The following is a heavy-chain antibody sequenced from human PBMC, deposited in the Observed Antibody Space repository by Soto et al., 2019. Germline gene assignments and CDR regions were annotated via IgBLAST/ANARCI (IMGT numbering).Heavy chain of an antibody. J-gene: IGHJ5*02. Sequence: VGSLRLSCAASGLTFKIYWMHWVRNAPGKGLVWVSHINTDGSNTNYADSVKGRFTISRDNAKSTLFLQMNSLRDEDTAVYYCAREFCSGGNCYTYYFDPWGQGIPVTVSS. CDR2: INTDGSNT. CDR1: GLTFKIYW. D-gene: IGHD2-15*01. CDR3: AREFCSGGNCYTYYFDP. V-gene: IGHV3-74*01.